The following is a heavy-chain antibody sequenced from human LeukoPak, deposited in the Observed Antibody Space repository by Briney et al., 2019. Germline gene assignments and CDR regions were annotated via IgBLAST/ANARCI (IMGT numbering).Heavy chain of an antibody. V-gene: IGHV3-48*02. CDR2: ISSSSKI. CDR3: ARSANPGVHDFDP. CDR1: GFTFSSYG. J-gene: IGHJ5*02. Sequence: PGGSLRLSCAASGFTFSSYGKAWVRQTPGKGLEWLSYISSSSKINYADSVKGRFTISRDNAKNSLYLQMNSLRDEDTAVYYCARSANPGVHDFDPWGQGTLVTVSS. D-gene: IGHD6-6*01.